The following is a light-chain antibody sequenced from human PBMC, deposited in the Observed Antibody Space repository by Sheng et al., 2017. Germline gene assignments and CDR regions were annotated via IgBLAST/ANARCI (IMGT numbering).Light chain of an antibody. J-gene: IGKJ4*01. Sequence: AIQMTQSPSSLSASVGDRVTITCRASQGISSALAWYQQKPGKPPKLLIYAVSSLESGVPSRFSGSASGTDFTLKISRVETEDVGVYYCMQALQTPLTFGGGTKVEIK. CDR3: MQALQTPLT. CDR1: QGISSA. CDR2: AVS. V-gene: IGKV1-13*02.